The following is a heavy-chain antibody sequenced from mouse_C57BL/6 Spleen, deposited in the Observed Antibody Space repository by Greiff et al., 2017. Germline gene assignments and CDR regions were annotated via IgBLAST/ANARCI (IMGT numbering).Heavy chain of an antibody. CDR2: IYPSDSVP. Sequence: QFQLHQPGAELVRPGSSVKLSCKASGYTFTSYWMDWVKQRPGQGLEWIGNIYPSDSVPHYNQTFKDKATLTVAKSSSTAYMRLSSLTSEDSAVYYCARGITTVVKGDYFDYWGQGTTLTVAS. D-gene: IGHD1-1*01. J-gene: IGHJ2*01. V-gene: IGHV1-61*01. CDR3: ARGITTVVKGDYFDY. CDR1: GYTFTSYW.